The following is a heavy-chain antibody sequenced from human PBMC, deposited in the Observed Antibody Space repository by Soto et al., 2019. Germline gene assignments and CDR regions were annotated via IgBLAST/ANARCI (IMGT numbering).Heavy chain of an antibody. V-gene: IGHV1-46*01. CDR3: AAEGYGSGIGALDI. D-gene: IGHD3-10*01. J-gene: IGHJ3*02. CDR1: GDTLSSYY. Sequence: QVQLVQSGAEVKKPGASVKVSCKASGDTLSSYYTHWVRQASGQGLEWMGIINPSGGSTSYAQNFEGRVSMTWDTSTSTVYMELSSLRSEDTAVYYCAAEGYGSGIGALDIWGQGTMVTVSS. CDR2: INPSGGST.